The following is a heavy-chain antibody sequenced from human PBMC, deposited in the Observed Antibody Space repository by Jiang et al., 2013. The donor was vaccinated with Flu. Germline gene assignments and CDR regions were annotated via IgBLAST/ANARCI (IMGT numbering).Heavy chain of an antibody. D-gene: IGHD2-2*01. V-gene: IGHV2-26*01. CDR1: GFSLSNARMG. Sequence: KPTQTLTLTCTVSGFSLSNARMGVSWIRQPPGKALEWLAHIFSNDEKSYSTSLKSRLTISKDTSKSQVVLTMTNMDPVDTATYYCARINLHGGYCSSTSCYYYYYGMDVWGKGTTVTVSS. CDR2: IFSNDEK. CDR3: ARINLHGGYCSSTSCYYYYYGMDV. J-gene: IGHJ6*04.